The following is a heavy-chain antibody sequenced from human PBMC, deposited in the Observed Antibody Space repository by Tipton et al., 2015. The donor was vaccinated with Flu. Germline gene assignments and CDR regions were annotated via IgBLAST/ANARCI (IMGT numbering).Heavy chain of an antibody. CDR1: GFTFSAYE. CDR2: ISKGGTTT. J-gene: IGHJ3*02. D-gene: IGHD3-22*01. V-gene: IGHV3-48*03. CDR3: VRVTYFYDSHGAGDAFPI. Sequence: SLRLSCAASGFTFSAYEMNWVRQAPGKGLEWVADISKGGTTTHYADSVRGRFTIARDNAKNSLYLQMHNLRVDDTAVYYCVRVTYFYDSHGAGDAFPIWGQGTMVSVSS.